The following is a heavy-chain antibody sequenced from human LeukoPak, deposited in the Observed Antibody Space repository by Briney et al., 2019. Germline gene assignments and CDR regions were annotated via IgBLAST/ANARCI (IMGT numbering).Heavy chain of an antibody. J-gene: IGHJ5*02. V-gene: IGHV1-2*02. CDR2: INPNSGGT. D-gene: IGHD3-10*01. CDR3: ARGFGPLTWFDP. Sequence: ASVKVSCKASGGTFSSYAISWVRQAPGQGLEWMGWINPNSGGTNYAQKFQGRVTMTRDTSISTAYMELSRLRSDDTAVYYCARGFGPLTWFDPWGQGTLVTVSS. CDR1: GGTFSSYA.